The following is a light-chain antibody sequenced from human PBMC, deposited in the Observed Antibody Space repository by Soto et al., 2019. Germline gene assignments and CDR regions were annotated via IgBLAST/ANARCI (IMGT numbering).Light chain of an antibody. CDR3: KQANSFPLT. J-gene: IGKJ4*01. V-gene: IGKV1-12*01. CDR1: QGISNW. CDR2: TGS. Sequence: DIQMTQSPSSVSASVGDRVSITCRASQGISNWLAWYQQKPGRAPKLLIYTGSSLQSGVPSRFSENGSGTVFTLTISSLQPEDVATYYCKQANSFPLTFGGGTKVEIK.